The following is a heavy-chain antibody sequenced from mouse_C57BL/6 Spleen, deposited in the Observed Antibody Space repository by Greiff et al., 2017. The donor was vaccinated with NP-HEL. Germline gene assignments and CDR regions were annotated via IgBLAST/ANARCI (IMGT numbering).Heavy chain of an antibody. CDR1: GYTFTDYY. CDR3: AREGEDAMDY. Sequence: QVQLQQSGAELVRPGASVKLSCKASGYTFTDYYINWVKQRPGQGLEWIARIYPGSGNTYYNEKFKGKATLTAEKSSSTAYMQLSSLTSEDSAVYFCAREGEDAMDYWGQGTSVTVSS. J-gene: IGHJ4*01. V-gene: IGHV1-76*01. CDR2: IYPGSGNT.